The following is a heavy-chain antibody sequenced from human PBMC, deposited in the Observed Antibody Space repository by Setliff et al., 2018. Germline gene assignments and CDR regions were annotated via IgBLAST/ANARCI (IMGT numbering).Heavy chain of an antibody. V-gene: IGHV3-33*08. J-gene: IGHJ4*02. CDR2: IWSDGNTT. CDR3: VTDPPFSGWSFDS. CDR1: GFTFSNDW. Sequence: GGSLRLSCAASGFTFSNDWMSWVRQAPGKGLDWVAMIWSDGNTTYYADSVKGRFTVSRDNSKNTLYLQMNSLRVEDTAVYYCVTDPPFSGWSFDSWGQGTLVTVSS. D-gene: IGHD6-19*01.